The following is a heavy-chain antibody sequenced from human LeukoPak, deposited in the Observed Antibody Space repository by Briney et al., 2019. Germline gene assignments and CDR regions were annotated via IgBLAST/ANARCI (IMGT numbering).Heavy chain of an antibody. Sequence: ASVKVSCKASGYTFTDYYMHWVRQAPGQGLEWMGWITPNTGGTNYAQKFQGRVTMTRDTSISTAYMELSRLKSDDTAVYYCARPPTVTRGWFDPWGQGTLVTVSS. CDR2: ITPNTGGT. J-gene: IGHJ5*02. CDR1: GYTFTDYY. CDR3: ARPPTVTRGWFDP. D-gene: IGHD4-17*01. V-gene: IGHV1-2*02.